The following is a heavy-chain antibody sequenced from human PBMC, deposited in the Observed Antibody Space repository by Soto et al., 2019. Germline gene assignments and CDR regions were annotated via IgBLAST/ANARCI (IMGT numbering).Heavy chain of an antibody. J-gene: IGHJ6*02. Sequence: SLRLSCAASGFTFSSYSMNWVRQAPGKGLEWVSSISSSSSYIYYADSVKGRFTISRDNAKNSLYLQMNSLRAEDTAVYCCAREATQLWLNYYYGMDVWGQGTTVTVSS. D-gene: IGHD5-18*01. V-gene: IGHV3-21*01. CDR3: AREATQLWLNYYYGMDV. CDR1: GFTFSSYS. CDR2: ISSSSSYI.